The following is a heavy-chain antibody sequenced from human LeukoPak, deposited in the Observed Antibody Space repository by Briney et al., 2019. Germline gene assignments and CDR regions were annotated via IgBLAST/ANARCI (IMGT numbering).Heavy chain of an antibody. CDR3: ERGNGPASFLIDY. Sequence: PGGSLRLSCAASGFTYSTYAVHWVRQAPAKGLEWVAIISDDGSRTYYSNSVKGRFTISRDNSRNTLYLKMHSLRPEDASVYYCERGNGPASFLIDYWGQGTMVTVSS. CDR1: GFTYSTYA. CDR2: ISDDGSRT. V-gene: IGHV3-30-3*01. D-gene: IGHD3-10*01. J-gene: IGHJ4*02.